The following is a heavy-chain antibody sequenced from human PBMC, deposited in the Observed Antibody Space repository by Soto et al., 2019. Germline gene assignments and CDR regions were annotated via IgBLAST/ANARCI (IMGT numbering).Heavy chain of an antibody. J-gene: IGHJ4*02. CDR3: ARGSTSFDY. V-gene: IGHV3-7*03. Sequence: EVQLVESGGGLVQPGGSLRLSCTASGFIFSNYWMSWVRQAQGKGLEWVANIWRDGSQKHYVDSVKGRFSISRDNAKNSLYLQMNSLRVDDTAIYYCARGSTSFDYWGQGALVTASS. CDR2: IWRDGSQK. CDR1: GFIFSNYW. D-gene: IGHD2-2*01.